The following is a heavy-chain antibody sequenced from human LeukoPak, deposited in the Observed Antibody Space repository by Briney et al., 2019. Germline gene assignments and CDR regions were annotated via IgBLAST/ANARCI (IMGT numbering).Heavy chain of an antibody. CDR3: AREVPSPPYYYYGMDV. J-gene: IGHJ6*02. CDR1: GYTFTGYY. Sequence: ASVKVSCKASGYTFTGYYMHWVRQAPGQGLEWMGWINPNSGGTNYAQKFQGRVTMTRDTSISTAYMELSRLRPDDTAVYYCAREVPSPPYYYYGMDVWGQGTTVTVSS. CDR2: INPNSGGT. V-gene: IGHV1-2*02.